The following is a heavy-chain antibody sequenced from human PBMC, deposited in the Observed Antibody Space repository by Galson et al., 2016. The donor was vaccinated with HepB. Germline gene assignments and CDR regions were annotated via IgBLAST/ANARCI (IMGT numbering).Heavy chain of an antibody. CDR1: GFTLTELS. CDR2: FDPEDGKT. D-gene: IGHD6-25*01. Sequence: SVKVSCKVSGFTLTELSIHWVRQAPGKGLEWLGGFDPEDGKTIYSENFQGRVFMSEDTSTDIAYLDLSGLRSEDTAVYYCATYLIAASVTQAGDAFHIWGQGTMVTVSS. J-gene: IGHJ3*02. CDR3: ATYLIAASVTQAGDAFHI. V-gene: IGHV1-24*01.